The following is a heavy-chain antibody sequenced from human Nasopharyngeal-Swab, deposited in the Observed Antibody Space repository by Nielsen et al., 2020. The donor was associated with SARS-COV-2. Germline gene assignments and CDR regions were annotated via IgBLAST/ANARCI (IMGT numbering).Heavy chain of an antibody. CDR1: GFTFDDYA. J-gene: IGHJ6*02. CDR3: AKDMAYYYGMDV. CDR2: ISWNSGSI. Sequence: GGSLRLSCAASGFTFDDYAMHWVRQAPGKGLEWVSGISWNSGSIGYADSVKGRFTISRDNAKNSLCLQMNSLRAEDTALYYCAKDMAYYYGMDVWGQGTTVTVSS. V-gene: IGHV3-9*01.